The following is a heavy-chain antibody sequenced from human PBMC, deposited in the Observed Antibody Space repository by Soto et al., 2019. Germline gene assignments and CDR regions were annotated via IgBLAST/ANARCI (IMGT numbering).Heavy chain of an antibody. CDR2: INAGNGNT. CDR3: ARDRQQVTTVTPCDY. J-gene: IGHJ4*02. D-gene: IGHD4-17*01. V-gene: IGHV1-3*01. CDR1: GYTFTSYA. Sequence: QVQLVQSGAEVKKPGASVKVSCKASGYTFTSYAMHWVRQAPEQSLEWMGWINAGNGNTKYSQKFQGRVTITRDTSASTAYMELSSLRSEDTAVYYCARDRQQVTTVTPCDYWGQGTLVTGSS.